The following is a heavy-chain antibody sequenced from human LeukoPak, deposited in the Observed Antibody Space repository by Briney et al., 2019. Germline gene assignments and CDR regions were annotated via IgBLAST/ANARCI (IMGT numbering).Heavy chain of an antibody. Sequence: AASVKVSCKASGYTFTSYDINWVRQATGQGLEWMGWMNPNSGYTGYAQKFQGRVTMTRNTSISTAYMELSSLRSEDTAVYYCATRNWGSEGAFDIWGQGTMVTVSS. CDR1: GYTFTSYD. CDR2: MNPNSGYT. V-gene: IGHV1-8*01. CDR3: ATRNWGSEGAFDI. J-gene: IGHJ3*02. D-gene: IGHD7-27*01.